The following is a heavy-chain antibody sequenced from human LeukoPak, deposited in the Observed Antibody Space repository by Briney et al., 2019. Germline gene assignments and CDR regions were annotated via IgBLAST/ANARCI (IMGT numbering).Heavy chain of an antibody. V-gene: IGHV3-23*01. CDR3: AKHDGTIYDFGGAQN. Sequence: GGSLRLSCAASGFTFSSYAMNWVRQAPGKGLEWVSVISGSGGSTFYADSVRGQFTISRDNSKNTLYLQMNSLRAEDTAVYYCAKHDGTIYDFGGAQNWGQGTLVTVSS. CDR2: ISGSGGST. J-gene: IGHJ4*02. D-gene: IGHD3-3*01. CDR1: GFTFSSYA.